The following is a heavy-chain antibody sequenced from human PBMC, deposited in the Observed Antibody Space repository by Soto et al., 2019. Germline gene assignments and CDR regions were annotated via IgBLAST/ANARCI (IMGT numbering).Heavy chain of an antibody. D-gene: IGHD6-13*01. CDR3: ARGPRYSNFIVY. V-gene: IGHV3-74*01. CDR1: GFTFSSYW. J-gene: IGHJ4*02. CDR2: INSDGSST. Sequence: GGSLRLSCAASGFTFSSYWMHWVRQAPGKGLVWVSRINSDGSSTSYADSVKGRFTISRDNAKNTLYLQMNSLRAEDTAVYYCARGPRYSNFIVYWGQGTLVTVSS.